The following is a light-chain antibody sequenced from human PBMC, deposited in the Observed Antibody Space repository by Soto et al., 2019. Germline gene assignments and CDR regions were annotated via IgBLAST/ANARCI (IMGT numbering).Light chain of an antibody. V-gene: IGKV1-39*01. CDR1: QSISSY. Sequence: DIQMTQSPSSLSASVGDRVTITCRASQSISSYLNWYQQKLGKAPKFLIYAASDLHTVVPLRFSSGGSVTEFTITISSLQPEDFATYCNQPSYSSAHTFCGGNQVEI. CDR2: AAS. J-gene: IGKJ4*01. CDR3: QPSYSSAHT.